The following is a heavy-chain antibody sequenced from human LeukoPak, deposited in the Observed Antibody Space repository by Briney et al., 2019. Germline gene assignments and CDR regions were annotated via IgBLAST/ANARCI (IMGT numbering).Heavy chain of an antibody. CDR2: ICSSRYI. CDR1: GFTFSSYS. V-gene: IGHV3-21*01. Sequence: GGSLRLSCAASGFTFSSYSMNWVRQAPGKGLEWVSSICSSRYIYHADSVKGRFTISRDNAKNSLYLQMNSLRAEDTAVYYCARESFYYDSSESGAFDIWGQGTMVTVSS. CDR3: ARESFYYDSSESGAFDI. D-gene: IGHD3-22*01. J-gene: IGHJ3*02.